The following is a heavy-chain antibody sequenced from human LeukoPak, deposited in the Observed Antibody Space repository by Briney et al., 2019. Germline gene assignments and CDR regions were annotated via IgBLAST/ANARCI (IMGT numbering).Heavy chain of an antibody. V-gene: IGHV3-23*01. D-gene: IGHD2-2*03. CDR3: AKSPIVDIVVVPAATYSGYFDS. CDR1: GFSFSSYA. Sequence: GGSLRLSCAASGFSFSSYAMSWVRQAPGKGLEWVSTISGSGGSTYYADSVKGRFTISRDTYENTLYLQMNSLRAEDTAVYYCAKSPIVDIVVVPAATYSGYFDSWGQGTLVTVSS. CDR2: ISGSGGST. J-gene: IGHJ4*02.